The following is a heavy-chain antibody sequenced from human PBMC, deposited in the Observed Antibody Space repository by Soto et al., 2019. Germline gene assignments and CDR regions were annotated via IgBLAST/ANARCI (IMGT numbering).Heavy chain of an antibody. V-gene: IGHV4-34*01. Sequence: SETLSLTCAVYGGSFSGYYWSWIRQPPGKGLEWIGEINHSGSTNYNPSLKSRVTISVDTSKNQFSLKLSSVTAADTAVYYCARKRYRAGLGYWGQGTLVAVSS. CDR2: INHSGST. J-gene: IGHJ4*02. D-gene: IGHD5-12*01. CDR1: GGSFSGYY. CDR3: ARKRYRAGLGY.